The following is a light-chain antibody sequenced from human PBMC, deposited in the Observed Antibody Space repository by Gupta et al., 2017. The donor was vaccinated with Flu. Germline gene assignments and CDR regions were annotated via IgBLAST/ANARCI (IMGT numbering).Light chain of an antibody. J-gene: IGLJ2*01. V-gene: IGLV2-14*03. Sequence: QSALTQPASVSGSPGQSINISFTGTSSDIGTYNYVSWYQQYPGRAPKLMIYDVRNRPSGISDRFSGSKSGNTASLTISGLQAEDEADYYCSSYSATGALALFGGGTKVTVL. CDR3: SSYSATGALAL. CDR1: SSDIGTYNY. CDR2: DVR.